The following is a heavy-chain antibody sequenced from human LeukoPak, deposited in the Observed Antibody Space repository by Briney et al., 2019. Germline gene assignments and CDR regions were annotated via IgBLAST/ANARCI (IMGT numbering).Heavy chain of an antibody. V-gene: IGHV4-38-2*02. D-gene: IGHD3-22*01. Sequence: PSETLSLTCTVSGYSISSGYYWGWIRPPPGKGLEWIGSIYHSGSTYYNPSLKSRVTISVDTSKNQFSLKLSSVTAADTAVYYCAREYYYDSSGYSNFDYWGQGTLVTVSS. J-gene: IGHJ4*02. CDR2: IYHSGST. CDR3: AREYYYDSSGYSNFDY. CDR1: GYSISSGYY.